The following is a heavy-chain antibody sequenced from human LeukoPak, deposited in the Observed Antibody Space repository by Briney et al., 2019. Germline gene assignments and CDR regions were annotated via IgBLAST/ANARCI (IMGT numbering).Heavy chain of an antibody. CDR1: GGSISSGGYY. V-gene: IGHV4-31*03. Sequence: SETLSLTCTVSGGSISSGGYYWSWIRQHPGKGLEWIGYIYYSGSTYYNPSLKSRVTISVDTSKNQFSLKLSSVTAADTAVYYCARRRSLYYDFWSGYGEGAFDIWGQGTMVTVSS. CDR3: ARRRSLYYDFWSGYGEGAFDI. D-gene: IGHD3-3*01. J-gene: IGHJ3*02. CDR2: IYYSGST.